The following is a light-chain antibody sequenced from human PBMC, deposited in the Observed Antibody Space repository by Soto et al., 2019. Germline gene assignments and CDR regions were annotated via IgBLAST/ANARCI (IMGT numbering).Light chain of an antibody. Sequence: VFTQSPCNLSLSPGERATLSCRASQSLTNSFMAWYQQKPGQAPRLLIYDTSSRASGIPDRFSGSGSGTDFTLTISRLETEDFAVFYCQQYGTSEIIFGQGTRLAIK. CDR1: QSLTNSF. CDR2: DTS. J-gene: IGKJ5*01. V-gene: IGKV3-20*01. CDR3: QQYGTSEII.